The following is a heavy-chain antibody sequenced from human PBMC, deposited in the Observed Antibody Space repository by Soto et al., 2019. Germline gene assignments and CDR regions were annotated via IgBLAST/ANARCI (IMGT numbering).Heavy chain of an antibody. V-gene: IGHV4-39*01. J-gene: IGHJ3*02. CDR2: IYYSGST. Sequence: SETLSLTCTVSGDSISSSSYYWGWIRQPPGKGLEWIGSIYYSGSTYYNPSLKSRVTISVDTSKNQSSLKLSSVTAADTAVYYCASQLRITIFGVVPDAFDIWGQGTMVTVSS. CDR1: GDSISSSSYY. D-gene: IGHD3-3*01. CDR3: ASQLRITIFGVVPDAFDI.